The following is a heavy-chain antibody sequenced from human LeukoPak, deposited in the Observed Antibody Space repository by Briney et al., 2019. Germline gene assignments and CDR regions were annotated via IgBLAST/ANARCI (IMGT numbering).Heavy chain of an antibody. CDR1: GFTVSNNY. J-gene: IGHJ2*01. CDR2: IHSDGKT. V-gene: IGHV3-66*01. CDR3: TRAKRFLHWYFDL. D-gene: IGHD5-24*01. Sequence: PGGSLRLSCAVSGFTVSNNYMSWVRQAPGKGLEWVSVIHSDGKTYYADSVKGRFIISRDNSNNMVFLQMDSLRAEDTAFSYCTRAKRFLHWYFDLWGRGTLVTVSS.